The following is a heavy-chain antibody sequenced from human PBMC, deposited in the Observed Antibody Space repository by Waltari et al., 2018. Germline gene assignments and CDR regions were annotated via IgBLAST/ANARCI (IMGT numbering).Heavy chain of an antibody. CDR3: AKSGLLRWSLLPRRDYFDY. D-gene: IGHD2-21*02. CDR1: GFTFSSYA. V-gene: IGHV3-23*01. CDR2: ISGSGGST. Sequence: EVQLLESGGGLVQPGGSLRLSCAASGFTFSSYAMSWVRQAPGKGLEWVSAISGSGGSTYYADSVKGRFTISRDNSKNTLYLQMNSLRAEDTAVYYCAKSGLLRWSLLPRRDYFDYWGQGTLVTVSS. J-gene: IGHJ4*02.